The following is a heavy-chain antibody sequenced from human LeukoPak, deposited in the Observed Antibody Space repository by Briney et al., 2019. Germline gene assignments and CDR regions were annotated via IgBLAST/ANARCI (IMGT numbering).Heavy chain of an antibody. CDR2: IKQDGSEK. CDR3: ARYYDILTGEIDY. CDR1: GFTFSSYW. J-gene: IGHJ4*02. Sequence: GGSLRLSCAASGFTFSSYWMSWVRQAPGKGLEWVANIKQDGSEKYYVDSVKGRFTISRDNAKNSLYLQMNSLRAEDTAGYYCARYYDILTGEIDYWGQGTLVTVSS. V-gene: IGHV3-7*04. D-gene: IGHD3-9*01.